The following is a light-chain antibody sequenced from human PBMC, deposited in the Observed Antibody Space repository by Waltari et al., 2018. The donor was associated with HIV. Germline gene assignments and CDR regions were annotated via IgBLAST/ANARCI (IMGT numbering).Light chain of an antibody. J-gene: IGLJ3*02. CDR2: SNN. CDR1: TSNFGSQP. CDR3: AARDDSLNVWV. Sequence: QSFLTQPPPASGTPGRRVVISCSGNTSNFGSQPVNWYRQVPGTAPKLLMFSNNQRPSGVTDRFAGSKSGTSASLAIKGLQSEDEADYYCAARDDSLNVWVFGGGTKLTVL. V-gene: IGLV1-44*01.